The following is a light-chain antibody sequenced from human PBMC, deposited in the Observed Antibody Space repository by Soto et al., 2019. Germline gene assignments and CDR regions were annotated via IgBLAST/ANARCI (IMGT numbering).Light chain of an antibody. V-gene: IGKV3-15*01. J-gene: IGKJ1*01. CDR3: QQYNNWPRT. CDR1: QSVTSN. CDR2: SSS. Sequence: DIVMTQSPATLSVSPGDSATLSCRASQSVTSNLAWYQHKPGQSPRLLIYSSSTRAAGIPARFGGSGSGTEFTFPISSLQSEDFAVYYCQQYNNWPRTFGQGTKVDI.